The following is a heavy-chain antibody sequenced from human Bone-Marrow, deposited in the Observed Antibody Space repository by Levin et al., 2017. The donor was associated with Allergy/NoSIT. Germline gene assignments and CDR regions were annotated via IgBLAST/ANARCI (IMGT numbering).Heavy chain of an antibody. D-gene: IGHD3-9*01. CDR3: AKKTNYDITDYLDY. CDR2: ISGSGDST. Sequence: GGSLRLSCAASGFTFTSYAMSWVRQAPGKGLERVSAISGSGDSTYYADSVKGRFTISRDNSKNTLYLQMNTLRAEDTAVYYCAKKTNYDITDYLDYWGQGTLVTVSS. CDR1: GFTFTSYA. J-gene: IGHJ4*02. V-gene: IGHV3-23*01.